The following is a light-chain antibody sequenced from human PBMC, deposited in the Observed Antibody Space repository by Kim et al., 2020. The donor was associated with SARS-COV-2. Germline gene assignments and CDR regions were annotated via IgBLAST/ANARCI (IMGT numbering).Light chain of an antibody. CDR2: DAS. J-gene: IGKJ5*01. V-gene: IGKV3-11*01. CDR1: ENIYTY. CDR3: QQRYDWPIT. Sequence: EIVLTQSPATLSLSPGERATLSCRATENIYTYVAWYQQHRGQAPRLLIYDASYRATGIPARFTGSGSGTDFTLTISSLEPEDFAVYYCQQRYDWPITFGQGTRLEIK.